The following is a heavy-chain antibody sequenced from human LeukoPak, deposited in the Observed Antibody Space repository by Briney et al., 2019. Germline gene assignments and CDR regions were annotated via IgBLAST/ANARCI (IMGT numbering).Heavy chain of an antibody. CDR1: GGSFSGYY. CDR2: IKHTGST. V-gene: IGHV4-34*01. CDR3: ASSPYYYGSGGLY. J-gene: IGHJ4*02. Sequence: SETLSLTCAVYGGSFSGYYWSWIRQPPGKGLECIGEIKHTGSTNYNPSLKSRVTISVDTSKNQFSLKLSSVTAADTPVYYCASSPYYYGSGGLYWGQGTLVTVSS. D-gene: IGHD3-10*01.